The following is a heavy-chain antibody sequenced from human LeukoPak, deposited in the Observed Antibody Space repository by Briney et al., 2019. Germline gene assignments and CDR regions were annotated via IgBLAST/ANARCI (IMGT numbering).Heavy chain of an antibody. Sequence: GGALRPSCAASGFTFSRYWMHWVSHAPGKGLVWVSRIRADGKSTNYTDSVKGLFTISTDNAKNTVYLQRNSLSAECTAVYYCAREPLHCRGDCYSLFDYWGLGTLVTVSS. CDR1: GFTFSRYW. CDR3: AREPLHCRGDCYSLFDY. CDR2: IRADGKST. V-gene: IGHV3-74*01. J-gene: IGHJ4*02. D-gene: IGHD2-21*02.